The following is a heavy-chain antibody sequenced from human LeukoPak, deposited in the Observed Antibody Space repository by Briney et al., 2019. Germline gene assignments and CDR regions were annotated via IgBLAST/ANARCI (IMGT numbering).Heavy chain of an antibody. V-gene: IGHV1-18*01. J-gene: IGHJ4*02. D-gene: IGHD3-22*01. CDR3: AKGRAVYYDRRGYYPTFDF. CDR1: GYTFTSYG. Sequence: ASVKVSCKASGYTFTSYGISWVRQAPGQGLEWMGWISAYNGNTNYAQKLQGRVTMTTDTSTSTAYMELRSLRSDDTAVYYCAKGRAVYYDRRGYYPTFDFWGQGTLVTVSS. CDR2: ISAYNGNT.